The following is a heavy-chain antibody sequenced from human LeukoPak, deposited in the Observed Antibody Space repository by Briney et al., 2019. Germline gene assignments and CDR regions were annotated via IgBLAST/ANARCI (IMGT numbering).Heavy chain of an antibody. D-gene: IGHD6-6*01. J-gene: IGHJ4*02. V-gene: IGHV1-8*01. CDR3: ARAASIAARTAGY. Sequence: ASVKVSCKASGYTFTSYDINWVRQATGQGLEWMGWMNPNSGNTGYAQKFQGRVTMPRNTSISTAYMELSSLRSEDTAVYYCARAASIAARTAGYWGQGTLVTVSS. CDR1: GYTFTSYD. CDR2: MNPNSGNT.